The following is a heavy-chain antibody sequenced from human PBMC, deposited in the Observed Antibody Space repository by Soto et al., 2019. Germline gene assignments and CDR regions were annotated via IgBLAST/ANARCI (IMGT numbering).Heavy chain of an antibody. Sequence: SETLSLTCAVYGGSFSGYYWTWIRQPPGTGLEWIGEINHSGSTNYNPSLKSRVTISVDTSKNQFSLKLNSVTAADTAVYYCARDLWGYCGTDCFPLDVWGQGTTVTVSS. CDR1: GGSFSGYY. D-gene: IGHD2-21*02. J-gene: IGHJ6*02. CDR3: ARDLWGYCGTDCFPLDV. V-gene: IGHV4-34*01. CDR2: INHSGST.